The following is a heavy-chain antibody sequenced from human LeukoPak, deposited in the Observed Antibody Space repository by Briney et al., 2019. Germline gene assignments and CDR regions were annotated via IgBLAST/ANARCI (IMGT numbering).Heavy chain of an antibody. D-gene: IGHD3-3*01. J-gene: IGHJ5*02. CDR3: AKGVTGYDFWWFDP. CDR1: GFTFNNYG. V-gene: IGHV3-30*18. CDR2: ISYDGTNK. Sequence: PGGSLRLSCAASGFTFNNYGMHWVRQAPGKGLEWVSVISYDGTNKYYADSVKGPFTISRDNSKNALYLQMNSLRPEDTAVYYCAKGVTGYDFWWFDPWGQGTLVTVSS.